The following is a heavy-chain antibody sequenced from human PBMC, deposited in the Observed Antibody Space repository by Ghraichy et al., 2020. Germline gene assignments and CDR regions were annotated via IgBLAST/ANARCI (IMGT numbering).Heavy chain of an antibody. D-gene: IGHD3-22*01. CDR2: IRYDARNK. V-gene: IGHV3-30*02. CDR3: ATQDNIDYSFYFDF. J-gene: IGHJ4*02. CDR1: GFTFSSYG. Sequence: GGSLRLSCAASGFTFSSYGMHWVRQAPGKGLEWVAFIRYDARNKYYADSVKGRFTISRDNSKNTLYLQMNSLRVEDTAVYYCATQDNIDYSFYFDFWGQGTLVTVSS.